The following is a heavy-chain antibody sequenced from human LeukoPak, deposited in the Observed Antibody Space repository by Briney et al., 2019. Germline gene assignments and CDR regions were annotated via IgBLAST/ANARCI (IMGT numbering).Heavy chain of an antibody. J-gene: IGHJ5*02. CDR1: GYTFTSYG. D-gene: IGHD2-15*01. CDR2: ISAYNGNT. V-gene: IGHV1-18*01. Sequence: ASVKVSCKASGYTFTSYGISWVRQAPGQGLEWMGWISAYNGNTNYAQKLQGRVTMTTDTSTSTAYMELRRLRSDDTAVYYCARDQKLGYCSGGSCLFDPWGQGTLVTVSS. CDR3: ARDQKLGYCSGGSCLFDP.